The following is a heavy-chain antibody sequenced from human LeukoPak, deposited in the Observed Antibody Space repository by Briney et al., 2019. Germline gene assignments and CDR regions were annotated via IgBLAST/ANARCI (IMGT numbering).Heavy chain of an antibody. CDR2: INHSGST. V-gene: IGHV4-34*01. CDR1: GGSSSGYY. J-gene: IGHJ5*02. CDR3: ARGRGPFDP. D-gene: IGHD3-10*01. Sequence: SETLSLTCAVYGGSSSGYYWSWIRQPPGKGLEWIGEINHSGSTNYNPSLKSRVTISVDTSKNQFSLKLSSVTAADTAVYYCARGRGPFDPWGQGTLVTVSS.